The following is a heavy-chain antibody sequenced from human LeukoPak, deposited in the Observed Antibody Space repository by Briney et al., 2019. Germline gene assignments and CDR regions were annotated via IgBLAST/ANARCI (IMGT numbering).Heavy chain of an antibody. CDR1: GGSFSGYY. J-gene: IGHJ4*02. V-gene: IGHV4-34*01. Sequence: SETLSLTCAVYGGSFSGYYWSWIRQPPGKGLEWIGEINHSGSTNYNPSLKCRVTISVDTSKNQFSLKLSSVTAADTAVYYCARRNYVWGSYRWGQGTLVTVSS. D-gene: IGHD3-16*01. CDR2: INHSGST. CDR3: ARRNYVWGSYR.